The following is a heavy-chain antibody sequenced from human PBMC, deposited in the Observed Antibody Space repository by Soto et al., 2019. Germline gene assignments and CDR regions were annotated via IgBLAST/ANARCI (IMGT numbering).Heavy chain of an antibody. CDR2: INLSGST. D-gene: IGHD5-12*01. CDR1: GGSFSGYY. J-gene: IGHJ3*02. CDR3: ARGPPWIHAFDI. V-gene: IGHV4-34*01. Sequence: QVQLQQWGAGLLKPSETLSLTCAVYGGSFSGYYWSWIRQPPGKGLEWIGEINLSGSTNYNPSLKSRVTISVDTSKNQFSLKLSSVTAADTAVYYCARGPPWIHAFDIWGQGTMVTVSS.